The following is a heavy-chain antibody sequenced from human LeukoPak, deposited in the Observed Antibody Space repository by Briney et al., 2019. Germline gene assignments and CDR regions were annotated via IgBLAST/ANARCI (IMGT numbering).Heavy chain of an antibody. CDR2: MSSSSSYI. V-gene: IGHV3-21*01. D-gene: IGHD3-3*01. CDR1: GFTFSSYT. Sequence: SGGSLRLSCAASGFTFSSYTMNWARQAPGKGLEWVSSMSSSSSYIYYADSVKGRFTISRDNAKNSLYLQMNSLRAEDTAVYYCARVRFLEWLLYSDAFDIWGQGTMVTVSS. J-gene: IGHJ3*02. CDR3: ARVRFLEWLLYSDAFDI.